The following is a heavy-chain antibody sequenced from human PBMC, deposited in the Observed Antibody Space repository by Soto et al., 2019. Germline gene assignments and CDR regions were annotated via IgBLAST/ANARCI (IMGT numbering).Heavy chain of an antibody. J-gene: IGHJ6*02. D-gene: IGHD6-19*01. CDR1: GFTFSSYA. CDR3: AKASGIAVAGVYYYYCMDV. Sequence: GGSLRLSCAASGFTFSSYAMSWVRQAPGKGLEWVSAISGSGGSTYYADSVKGRFTISRDNSKNTLYLQMNSLRAEDTAVYYCAKASGIAVAGVYYYYCMDVWGQGTTVTVSS. V-gene: IGHV3-23*01. CDR2: ISGSGGST.